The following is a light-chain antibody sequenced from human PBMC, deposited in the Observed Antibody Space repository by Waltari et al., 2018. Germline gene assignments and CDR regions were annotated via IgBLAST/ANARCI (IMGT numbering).Light chain of an antibody. CDR2: DVL. CDR3: CSYAGRNVWV. J-gene: IGLJ3*02. V-gene: IGLV2-23*02. CDR1: SSNVGSYNL. Sequence: QSALTQPASVSGSPGQSVTISCTVTSSNVGSYNLVSCDQQHPDKAPKLLIYDVLERPSGISNRFSGAKSGDTASLTISGLRAEDEADYYCCSYAGRNVWVFGGGTKLTVL.